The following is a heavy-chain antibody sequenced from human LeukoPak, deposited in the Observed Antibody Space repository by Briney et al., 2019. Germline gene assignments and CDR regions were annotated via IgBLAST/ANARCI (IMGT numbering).Heavy chain of an antibody. CDR3: ATSVKGFRDYGGNEKDY. V-gene: IGHV1-69-2*01. CDR1: GYTFTDYY. J-gene: IGHJ4*02. D-gene: IGHD4-23*01. Sequence: ASVKVSCKVSGYTFTDYYMHWVQQAPGKGLEWMGLVDPEDGETIYAEKFQGRVTITADTSTDTAYMELSSLRSEDTAVYYCATSVKGFRDYGGNEKDYWGQGTLVTVSS. CDR2: VDPEDGET.